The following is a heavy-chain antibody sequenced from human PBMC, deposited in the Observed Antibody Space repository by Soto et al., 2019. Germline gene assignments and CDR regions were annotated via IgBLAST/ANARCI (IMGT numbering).Heavy chain of an antibody. CDR3: GRLGGYYQAFDN. J-gene: IGHJ4*02. Sequence: PSETLSLTCTVSGGSIRNNYWSWIRQPPGKGLEWVGYIYYTGTSKYNPSLKSRVTISVDSSKNQFSLKLDSVTAADTAVYYCGRLGGYYQAFDNWGQGTLVTVSS. CDR1: GGSIRNNY. V-gene: IGHV4-59*08. CDR2: IYYTGTS. D-gene: IGHD3-3*01.